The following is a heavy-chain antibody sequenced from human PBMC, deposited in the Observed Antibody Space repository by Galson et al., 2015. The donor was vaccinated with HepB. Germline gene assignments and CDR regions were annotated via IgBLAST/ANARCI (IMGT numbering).Heavy chain of an antibody. J-gene: IGHJ6*02. CDR2: MSCNGVST. CDR1: GFTLTSSSCA. D-gene: IGHD4-17*01. V-gene: IGHV3-23*01. Sequence: SLRLSCAASGFTLTSSSCAMSWGRQAPGKGLEWVSSMSCNGVSTYYADSVKGRFTTSRDDSKNTLYLQMNSLRAEDTAVYYCAKRHGDYGHYYNGMDVWGQGTTVIVSS. CDR3: AKRHGDYGHYYNGMDV.